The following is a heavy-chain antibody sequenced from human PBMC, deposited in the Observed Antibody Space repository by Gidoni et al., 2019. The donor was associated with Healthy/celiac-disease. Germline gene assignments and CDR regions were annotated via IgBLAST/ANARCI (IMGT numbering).Heavy chain of an antibody. CDR1: GFTFSSYS. V-gene: IGHV3-21*01. D-gene: IGHD2-15*01. J-gene: IGHJ4*02. Sequence: EVQLVESGGGLVKPGGSLRLSCAASGFTFSSYSMNWVRQAPGKGLEWVSSISSSSSYIYYADSVKGRFTISRDNAKNSLYLKMNSLRAEDTAVYYCARQSLGYCSGGSCYSAYWGQGTLVTVSS. CDR2: ISSSSSYI. CDR3: ARQSLGYCSGGSCYSAY.